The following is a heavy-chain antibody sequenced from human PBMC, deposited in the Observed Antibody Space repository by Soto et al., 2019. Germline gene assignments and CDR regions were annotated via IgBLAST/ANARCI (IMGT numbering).Heavy chain of an antibody. CDR3: ASTPYYYDSSGHRYYYYGMDV. J-gene: IGHJ6*02. CDR2: INPSVGST. V-gene: IGHV1-46*01. D-gene: IGHD3-22*01. Sequence: ASVKVSCKASGYTFTSYYMHWVRHAPGQGLEWMGIINPSVGSTSYAQKFQGRVTMTRDTSKSPVYMEPSSLSSEDTAVYYCASTPYYYDSSGHRYYYYGMDVWGQGTTVTVSS. CDR1: GYTFTSYY.